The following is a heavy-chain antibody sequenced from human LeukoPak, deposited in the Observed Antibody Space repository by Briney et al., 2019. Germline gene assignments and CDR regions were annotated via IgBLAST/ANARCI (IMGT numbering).Heavy chain of an antibody. CDR3: ARNTLKGLLFDY. V-gene: IGHV1-18*01. J-gene: IGHJ4*02. CDR2: ISAYNGNT. D-gene: IGHD3-22*01. Sequence: ASVKVSCKPSGYTFTSYGISWVRQAPGQALEWMGWISAYNGNTNYAQKPQGRVTMTTDTSTSTAYMELRSLRSDDTAVYYCARNTLKGLLFDYWGQGTLVTVSS. CDR1: GYTFTSYG.